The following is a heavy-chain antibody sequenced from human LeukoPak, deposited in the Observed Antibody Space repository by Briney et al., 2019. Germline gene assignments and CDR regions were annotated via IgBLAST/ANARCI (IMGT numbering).Heavy chain of an antibody. CDR3: AKNRNGAELDY. CDR2: ISCSGGST. Sequence: GGSLKLSCTASGFTFSSYAMSWVRQAPGQGLEWISSISCSGGSTYYADSVKGRFTISRDTSKNTLYLQMNSLRAEDTAVYYCAKNRNGAELDYWGQGTLVTVSS. V-gene: IGHV3-23*01. J-gene: IGHJ4*02. D-gene: IGHD1-26*01. CDR1: GFTFSSYA.